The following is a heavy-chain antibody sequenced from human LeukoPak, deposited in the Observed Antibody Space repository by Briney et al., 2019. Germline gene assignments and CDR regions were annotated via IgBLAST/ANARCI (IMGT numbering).Heavy chain of an antibody. D-gene: IGHD6-13*01. V-gene: IGHV3-23*01. Sequence: QTGGSLRLSCAASGFTFSDYWMHWVRQAPGKGLEWASVISASGTDTYYADSVKGRFTISRDNSQNTLYLHMNSLRAEDTAVYYCAKDQTAAVGQLDYWGQGTVVTVSS. CDR1: GFTFSDYW. J-gene: IGHJ4*02. CDR3: AKDQTAAVGQLDY. CDR2: ISASGTDT.